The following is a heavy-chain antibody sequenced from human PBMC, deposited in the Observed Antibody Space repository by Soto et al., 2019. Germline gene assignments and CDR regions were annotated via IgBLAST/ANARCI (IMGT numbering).Heavy chain of an antibody. J-gene: IGHJ6*02. Sequence: QVQLVESGGGVVQPGRSLRLSCAASGFTFSSYGMHWVRQAPGKGLEWVAVIWYDGSNKYYADSVKGRFTISRDNSKNTPHLQMNSLRAVDTAVYYCARDDGLGVTYYSYGMDFWCQGTTVTVSS. CDR3: ARDDGLGVTYYSYGMDF. V-gene: IGHV3-33*01. CDR1: GFTFSSYG. D-gene: IGHD2-8*01. CDR2: IWYDGSNK.